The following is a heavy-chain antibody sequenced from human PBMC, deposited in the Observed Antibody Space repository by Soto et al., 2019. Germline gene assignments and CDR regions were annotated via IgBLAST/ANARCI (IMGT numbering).Heavy chain of an antibody. V-gene: IGHV3-53*01. D-gene: IGHD2-8*02. CDR1: GFTVSSNY. Sequence: GGSLRLSCAASGFTVSSNYMSWVRQAPGKGLEWVSVIYSGGSTYYADSVKGRFTISRDNSRNTLYLQMNSLRAEDTAVYYCARDLRIELDHGDYWGQGTLVTVSS. J-gene: IGHJ4*02. CDR3: ARDLRIELDHGDY. CDR2: IYSGGST.